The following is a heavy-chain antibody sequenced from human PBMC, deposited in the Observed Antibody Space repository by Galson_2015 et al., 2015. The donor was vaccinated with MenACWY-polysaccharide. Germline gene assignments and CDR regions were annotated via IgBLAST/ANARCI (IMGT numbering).Heavy chain of an antibody. CDR1: GDSVSSNNVA. D-gene: IGHD1-26*01. Sequence: CAISGDSVSSNNVAWNWVRQSPSRGLEWLGRTYYRPKWHTDYAPSVKSRVTINPDTSRNQFSLQLNFVTPEGTAVYYCVRDNSGLRAFDYWGQGTLVTVSS. V-gene: IGHV6-1*01. CDR2: TYYRPKWHT. CDR3: VRDNSGLRAFDY. J-gene: IGHJ4*02.